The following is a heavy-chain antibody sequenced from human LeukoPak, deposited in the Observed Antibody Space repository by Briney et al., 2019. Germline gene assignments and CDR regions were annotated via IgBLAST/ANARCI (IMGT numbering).Heavy chain of an antibody. J-gene: IGHJ4*02. V-gene: IGHV4-4*02. CDR1: GGSISSSNW. CDR3: ASHYYDSSGPIFGY. Sequence: PSETLSLTCAVSGGSISSSNWWSWVRQPPGKGLEWIGEIYHSGSTNYNPSLKSRVTISVDKSKNQFSLKLSSVTAADTAVYYCASHYYDSSGPIFGYWGQGTLVTVSS. D-gene: IGHD3-22*01. CDR2: IYHSGST.